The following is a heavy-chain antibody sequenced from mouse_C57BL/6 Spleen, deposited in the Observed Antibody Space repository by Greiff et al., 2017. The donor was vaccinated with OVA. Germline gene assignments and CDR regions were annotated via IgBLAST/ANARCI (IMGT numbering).Heavy chain of an antibody. D-gene: IGHD1-1*01. CDR3: VRHYYSSRAWYFDV. Sequence: GGGWVQPKGSLKLSCAASGFSFNTYAMNWVRQAPGKGLEWAARIRSKSNNYATYYADSMKDRFTSSRDDTESMLYLQKNNLKTEDTAMYYCVRHYYSSRAWYFDVWGTGTTVTVA. V-gene: IGHV10-1*01. J-gene: IGHJ1*03. CDR1: GFSFNTYA. CDR2: IRSKSNNYAT.